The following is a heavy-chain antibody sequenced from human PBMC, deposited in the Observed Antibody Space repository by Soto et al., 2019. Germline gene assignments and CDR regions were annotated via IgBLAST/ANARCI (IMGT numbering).Heavy chain of an antibody. CDR3: ARSLWFGSQYGAGGNWFDP. V-gene: IGHV4-31*03. CDR2: IYYSGST. Sequence: PSETLSLTCTVSGGSISSGGYYWSWIRQHPGKGLEWIGYIYYSGSTYYNTSLKSRITISVDTSKNKFSLKLSSVTAADTAVYYCARSLWFGSQYGAGGNWFDPWGQGTLVTVSS. CDR1: GGSISSGGYY. D-gene: IGHD3-10*01. J-gene: IGHJ5*02.